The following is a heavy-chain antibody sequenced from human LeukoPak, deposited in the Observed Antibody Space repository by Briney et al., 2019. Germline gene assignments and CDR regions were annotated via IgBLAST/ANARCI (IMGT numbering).Heavy chain of an antibody. D-gene: IGHD1-20*01. V-gene: IGHV4-38-2*02. Sequence: SETLSLTCTVSGYSISSGYHWGWIRQPPGKGLEWIGSIYHSGSTYYNPSLKRRVTISVDTSKNQFSLKLSSVTAADTAVYYCARGLDNWNVYIFDYWGLGTLVTVSS. CDR1: GYSISSGYH. CDR2: IYHSGST. CDR3: ARGLDNWNVYIFDY. J-gene: IGHJ4*02.